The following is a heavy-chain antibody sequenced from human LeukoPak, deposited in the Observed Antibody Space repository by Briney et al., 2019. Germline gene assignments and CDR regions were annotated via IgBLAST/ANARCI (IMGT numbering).Heavy chain of an antibody. V-gene: IGHV3-43*02. CDR2: ISGDGGNT. J-gene: IGHJ4*02. CDR3: AKDRGNSGWYYFDY. CDR1: GFTFDDYA. D-gene: IGHD6-19*01. Sequence: GGSLRLSCAASGFTFDDYAMHWVRQAPGKGLEWVSLISGDGGNTYYADSVKGRFTISRDNSKNTLHLQMNSLRAEDAAVYYCAKDRGNSGWYYFDYWGQGTLVTVSS.